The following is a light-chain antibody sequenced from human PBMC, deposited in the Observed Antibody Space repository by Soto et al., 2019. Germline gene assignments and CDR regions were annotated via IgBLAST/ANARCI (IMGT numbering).Light chain of an antibody. V-gene: IGKV3-15*01. Sequence: EIVITQSPATLSVSPGERVTLSCRARQSVSSNLAWYQQKPGQGTRLLIDGASTRATGIPARFSGSGSGTECTLTISSLQSEDFAVDYCQQYNNGPLSCGGGTKVEIK. CDR2: GAS. J-gene: IGKJ4*02. CDR1: QSVSSN. CDR3: QQYNNGPLS.